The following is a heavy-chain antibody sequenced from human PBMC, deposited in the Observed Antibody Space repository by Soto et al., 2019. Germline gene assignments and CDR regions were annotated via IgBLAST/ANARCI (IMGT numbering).Heavy chain of an antibody. J-gene: IGHJ3*01. CDR1: GYSFTTYN. CDR3: ARWAPDAFHV. Sequence: ASVKVSCKASGYSFTTYNIHWVRQAPGQGLEWMGVVNPSSGSTSYAQKFQGRVTMTRDTSTSTVYMELSSLRSEDAAVYFCARWAPDAFHVWGQGTLVTLSS. CDR2: VNPSSGST. V-gene: IGHV1-46*01.